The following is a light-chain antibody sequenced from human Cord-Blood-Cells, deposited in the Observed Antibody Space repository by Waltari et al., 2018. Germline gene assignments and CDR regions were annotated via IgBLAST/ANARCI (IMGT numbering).Light chain of an antibody. Sequence: DIQMTQSPYTLYASVGDRVTITSPASQSISSWLAWYQQKPGKSPKLLIYKASSLESGVPSRFSGSGSGTEFTLTIRSLQPDDFATYYCQQYNSYPWTFGQGTKVEIK. V-gene: IGKV1-5*03. CDR2: KAS. CDR3: QQYNSYPWT. CDR1: QSISSW. J-gene: IGKJ1*01.